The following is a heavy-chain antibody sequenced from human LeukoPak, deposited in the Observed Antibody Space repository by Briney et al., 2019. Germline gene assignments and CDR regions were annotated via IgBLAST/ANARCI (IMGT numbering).Heavy chain of an antibody. J-gene: IGHJ6*03. D-gene: IGHD3-10*01. Sequence: PGGSLRLSCAASGFTFSSYGMHWVRQAPGKGLEWVAFIRYDGSNKYYADSVKGRFTISRDNSKNTLYLQMNSLRAEDTAVYYCAKDRGGSGSYFGIDYYYYMDVWGKGTTVTISS. CDR3: AKDRGGSGSYFGIDYYYYMDV. CDR1: GFTFSSYG. CDR2: IRYDGSNK. V-gene: IGHV3-30*02.